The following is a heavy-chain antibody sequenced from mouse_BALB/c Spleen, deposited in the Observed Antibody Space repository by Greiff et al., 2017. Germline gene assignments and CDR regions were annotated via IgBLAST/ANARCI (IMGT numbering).Heavy chain of an antibody. V-gene: IGHV2-9*02. CDR2: IWAGGST. Sequence: VHLVESGPGLVAPSQSLSITCTVSGFSLTSYGVHWVRQPPGKGLEWLGVIWAGGSTNYNSALMSRLSISKDNSKSQVFLKMNSLQTDDTAMYYCARDKGGYGGFAYWGQGTLVTVSA. D-gene: IGHD1-1*02. J-gene: IGHJ3*01. CDR3: ARDKGGYGGFAY. CDR1: GFSLTSYG.